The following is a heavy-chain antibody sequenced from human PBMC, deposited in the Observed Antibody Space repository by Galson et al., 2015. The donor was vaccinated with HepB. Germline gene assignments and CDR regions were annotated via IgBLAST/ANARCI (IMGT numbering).Heavy chain of an antibody. D-gene: IGHD3-16*01. CDR1: GYSVTDYW. CDR3: ARVRGADPLGFDY. J-gene: IGHJ4*02. CDR2: IDPGDSDA. V-gene: IGHV5-51*01. Sequence: QSGAEVKKPGESLKISCKGSGYSVTDYWIGWVRQMPGKGLEWMGIIDPGDSDARYSPSSHGQVTISADKSISTAYVQWSSLKASDTAMYYCARVRGADPLGFDYWGQGTLVTVSS.